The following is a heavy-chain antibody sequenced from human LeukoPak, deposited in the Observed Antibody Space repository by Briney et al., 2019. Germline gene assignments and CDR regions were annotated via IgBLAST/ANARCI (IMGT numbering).Heavy chain of an antibody. J-gene: IGHJ6*02. CDR3: ARVLGATTNYGMDV. Sequence: GGSLRLSCIASGFTFSRYSMNWVRQAPGEGLEWVSSISSSESYIYHADSVKGRFTISRENAKNSLYLQMNSLRAGDTAVYYCARVLGATTNYGMDVWGQGTTVTVSS. CDR2: ISSSESYI. V-gene: IGHV3-21*01. D-gene: IGHD1-26*01. CDR1: GFTFSRYS.